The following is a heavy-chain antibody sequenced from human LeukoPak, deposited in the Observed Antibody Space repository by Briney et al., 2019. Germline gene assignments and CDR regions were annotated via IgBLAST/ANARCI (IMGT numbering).Heavy chain of an antibody. V-gene: IGHV4-38-2*02. D-gene: IGHD3-16*02. J-gene: IGHJ4*02. CDR3: ARYDVWGTYRAFDY. CDR1: GYSISSGYY. Sequence: SETLSLTCTVSGYSISSGYYWGWIRQPPGGGLEWIGTIYHSGSTYYNPSLKSRVTISVDTSKNQFSLKLSSVTAADTAVYYCARYDVWGTYRAFDYWGQGTLVTVSS. CDR2: IYHSGST.